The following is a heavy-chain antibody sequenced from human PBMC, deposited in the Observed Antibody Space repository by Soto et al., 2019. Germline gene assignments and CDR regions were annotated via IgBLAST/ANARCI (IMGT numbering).Heavy chain of an antibody. V-gene: IGHV3-23*01. CDR1: GFTFSSYG. CDR2: IPVIGERR. D-gene: IGHD1-1*01. Sequence: EVQLLDSGGGVVQPGGSLRLSCAASGFTFSSYGMSWVRQAPGKGLEWVAGIPVIGERRYYADSVKGRFTISRDNAKNTLYLQMNSLRVEDAAVYFCAREGDRYGTVCFDSWGQGTLVTVSS. CDR3: AREGDRYGTVCFDS. J-gene: IGHJ4*02.